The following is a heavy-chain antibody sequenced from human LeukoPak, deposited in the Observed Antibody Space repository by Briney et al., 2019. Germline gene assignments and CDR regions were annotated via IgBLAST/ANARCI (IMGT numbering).Heavy chain of an antibody. CDR2: ISYDGSNE. V-gene: IGHV3-30*04. D-gene: IGHD3-10*01. J-gene: IGHJ3*02. CDR1: GFTFSSYV. Sequence: GGSLRLSCAASGFTFSSYVMHWVRQAPGKGLEWVAIISYDGSNEYYADSVKGRFTISRDNSKNTLYLQMNSLRAEDTAVYYCAKFTYYYGSGTPGLAFDIWGQGTMVTVSS. CDR3: AKFTYYYGSGTPGLAFDI.